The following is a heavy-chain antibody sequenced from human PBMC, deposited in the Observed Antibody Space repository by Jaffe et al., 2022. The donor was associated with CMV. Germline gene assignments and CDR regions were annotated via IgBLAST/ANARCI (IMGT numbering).Heavy chain of an antibody. Sequence: QVQLQQWGAGLLKPSETLSLTCAVYGGSFSGYYWSWIRQPPGKGLEWIGEINHSGSTNYNPSLKSRVTISVDTSKNQFSLKLSSVTAADTAVYYCARGSGDLHAFDIWGQGTMVTVSS. CDR2: INHSGST. CDR1: GGSFSGYY. CDR3: ARGSGDLHAFDI. V-gene: IGHV4-34*01. J-gene: IGHJ3*02. D-gene: IGHD3-10*01.